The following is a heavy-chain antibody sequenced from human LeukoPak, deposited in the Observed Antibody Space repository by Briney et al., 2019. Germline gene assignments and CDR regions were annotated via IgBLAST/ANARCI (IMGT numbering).Heavy chain of an antibody. CDR2: TYYRPKWYN. D-gene: IGHD3-16*02. V-gene: IGHV6-1*01. J-gene: IGHJ5*02. Sequence: SQTLSLTCAISGDSVSSNSAAWNWIRQSPSRGLEWLGRTYYRPKWYNDYAVSVKSRITINPDTSKNQFSLQLNSVTPEETAVYYCARDYRQWQPDRTYNWFDPWGQGTLVTVSS. CDR1: GDSVSSNSAA. CDR3: ARDYRQWQPDRTYNWFDP.